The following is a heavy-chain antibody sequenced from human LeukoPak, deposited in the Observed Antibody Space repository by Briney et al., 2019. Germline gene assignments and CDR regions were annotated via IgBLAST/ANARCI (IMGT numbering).Heavy chain of an antibody. J-gene: IGHJ5*02. D-gene: IGHD2-15*01. CDR2: ISSSGSTI. CDR3: ARDPRYCSGGSCYLQSGARFDP. V-gene: IGHV3-48*03. CDR1: GFTFSSYE. Sequence: GGSLRLSCAASGFTFSSYEMNWVRQAPGKGLEWVSYISSSGSTIYYADSVKGRFTISRDNAKNSLYLQMNSLRAEDTAVYYCARDPRYCSGGSCYLQSGARFDPWGQGTLVTVSS.